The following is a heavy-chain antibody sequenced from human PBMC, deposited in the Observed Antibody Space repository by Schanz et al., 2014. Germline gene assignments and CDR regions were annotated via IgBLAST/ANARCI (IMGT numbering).Heavy chain of an antibody. Sequence: QVQLMQSGAEVRKPGASVKVFCKASGYTFTTYYFYWVRQAPGQGLEWMGIINPIGGSTTYAQKFQGRVTMTRDASTSTVYMELRSLTSEDTAVYYCAAETQGGGGSRPYAFAIWGQGTMVTVSS. V-gene: IGHV1-46*03. D-gene: IGHD2-15*01. CDR1: GYTFTTYY. CDR3: AAETQGGGGSRPYAFAI. CDR2: INPIGGST. J-gene: IGHJ3*02.